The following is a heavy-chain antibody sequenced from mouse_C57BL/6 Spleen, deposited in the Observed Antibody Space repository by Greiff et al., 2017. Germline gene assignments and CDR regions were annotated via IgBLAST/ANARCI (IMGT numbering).Heavy chain of an antibody. CDR1: GFTFSSYG. D-gene: IGHD2-3*01. Sequence: EVKLVESGGDLVKPGGSLKLSCAASGFTFSSYGLSWVRQTPDKRLEWVATISSGGSYTYYPDSVKGRFTISRANAKNTLYLQMSSLKSEDTAMYYCARDDGAMDYWGQGTSVTVSS. V-gene: IGHV5-6*01. J-gene: IGHJ4*01. CDR3: ARDDGAMDY. CDR2: ISSGGSYT.